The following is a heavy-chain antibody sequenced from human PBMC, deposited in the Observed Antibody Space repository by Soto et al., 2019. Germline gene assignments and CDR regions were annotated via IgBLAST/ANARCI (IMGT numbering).Heavy chain of an antibody. J-gene: IGHJ6*02. V-gene: IGHV3-30-3*01. Sequence: GGSLRLSCAASGFTFSSYAMHWVRQAPGKGLEWVAVISYDGSNKYYADSVKGRFTISRDNSKNTLYLQMNSLRAEDTAVYYCARGPCSGSYFLKRDYYYYGMDVWGQGTTVTVSS. D-gene: IGHD1-26*01. CDR2: ISYDGSNK. CDR1: GFTFSSYA. CDR3: ARGPCSGSYFLKRDYYYYGMDV.